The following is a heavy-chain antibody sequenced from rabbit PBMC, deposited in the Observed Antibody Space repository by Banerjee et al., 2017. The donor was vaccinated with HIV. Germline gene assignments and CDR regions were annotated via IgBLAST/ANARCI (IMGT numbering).Heavy chain of an antibody. Sequence: QEQLEESGGDLFKPEGSLTLTCTASGFDLSRYWMCWVRQAPGKGLEWIGCINSSSRNVVYASWAKGRFTISKTSSTTVTLQMTSLTAADTATYFCARDLAGVIGWNFGLWGPGTLVTVS. J-gene: IGHJ6*01. D-gene: IGHD4-1*01. CDR3: ARDLAGVIGWNFGL. CDR2: INSSSRNV. CDR1: GFDLSRYW. V-gene: IGHV1S45*01.